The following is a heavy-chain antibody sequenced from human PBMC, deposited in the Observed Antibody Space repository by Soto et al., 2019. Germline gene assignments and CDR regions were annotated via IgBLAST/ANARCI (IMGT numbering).Heavy chain of an antibody. V-gene: IGHV1-18*01. CDR2: ISAHNGNT. D-gene: IGHD1-1*01. CDR3: ARGRYGDY. CDR1: GYAFTTYG. J-gene: IGHJ4*02. Sequence: QVHLVQSGAEVKKPGASVKVSCKGSGYAFTTYGITWVRQAPGQGLEWMGWISAHNGNTNYAQKLQGRVTVTRDTSTSTAYMELRSLTSDDTAVYYCARGRYGDYWGEGALVTVSS.